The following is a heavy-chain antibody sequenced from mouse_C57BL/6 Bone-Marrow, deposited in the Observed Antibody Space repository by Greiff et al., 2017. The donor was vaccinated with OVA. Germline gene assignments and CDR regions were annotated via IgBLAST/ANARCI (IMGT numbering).Heavy chain of an antibody. CDR3: ARDYYGTSYSWFAY. Sequence: VQLQQSGAELMKPGAAVKLSCKATGYTSTGYGREGVKKRHGQGREGRGEILPGSGSTNYNEKFKGKATFTADTSSNTAYMQLSSLTTEDSAIYYCARDYYGTSYSWFAYWGQGTLVTVSA. V-gene: IGHV1-9*01. CDR2: ILPGSGST. CDR1: GYTSTGYG. D-gene: IGHD1-1*01. J-gene: IGHJ3*01.